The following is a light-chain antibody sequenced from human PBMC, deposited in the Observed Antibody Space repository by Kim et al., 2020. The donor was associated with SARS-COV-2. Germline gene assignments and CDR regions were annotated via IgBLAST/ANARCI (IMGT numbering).Light chain of an antibody. Sequence: IVLTQSPATLSLSPGERATLSCRASQSVSSYLAWFQQKPGQAPRLLIYDSSNRATGFPARFSGGGSGTDFTLTISSLEPEDFAVYYCQRRSNWPLSFGGGTKGDIK. V-gene: IGKV3-11*01. CDR3: QRRSNWPLS. CDR2: DSS. J-gene: IGKJ4*01. CDR1: QSVSSY.